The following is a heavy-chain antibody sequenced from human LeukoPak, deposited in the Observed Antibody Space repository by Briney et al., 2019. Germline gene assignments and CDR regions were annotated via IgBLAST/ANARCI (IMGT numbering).Heavy chain of an antibody. Sequence: GESLKISCKASGYSFTNYWIGWVRQMPGKGLEWMGTIYPGDSDTRYSPSFQGQVTFSADKSINSAYLQWDSLRASDTAIYYCARRSRYYYYGMDVWGQGTTVAVSS. CDR1: GYSFTNYW. D-gene: IGHD2-15*01. CDR3: ARRSRYYYYGMDV. J-gene: IGHJ6*02. V-gene: IGHV5-51*01. CDR2: IYPGDSDT.